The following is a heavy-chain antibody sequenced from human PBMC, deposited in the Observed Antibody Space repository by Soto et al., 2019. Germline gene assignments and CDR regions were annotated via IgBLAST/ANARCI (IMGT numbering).Heavy chain of an antibody. CDR2: ISSTTNYI. CDR1: GFTFTRYS. J-gene: IGHJ4*02. CDR3: ARESEDLTSNFDY. Sequence: EVQLVESGGGLVTPGGSLRLSCAASGFTFTRYSMNWVRQAPGKGLEWVSSISSTTNYIYYGGTMKGRFTISRDNAKNSLYLEMNNLRAEDTAVYYCARESEDLTSNFDYWGQGTLVTVSS. V-gene: IGHV3-21*06.